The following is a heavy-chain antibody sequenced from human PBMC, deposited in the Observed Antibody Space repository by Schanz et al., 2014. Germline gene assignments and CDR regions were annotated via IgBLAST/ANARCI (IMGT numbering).Heavy chain of an antibody. J-gene: IGHJ3*01. V-gene: IGHV3-21*02. D-gene: IGHD2-2*01. CDR3: ASSRTRYCSSTSCVPGAVDF. CDR2: ISSTGGTI. CDR1: GFTFSTYY. Sequence: EVQLVESGGGLVKPGGSLRLSCAASGFTFSTYYMNWVRQAPGKGLEWVSSISSTGGTIYYVDSVRGRFTISRDNAKNSLYLQMNSLRVDDTAVYYCASSRTRYCSSTSCVPGAVDFWGQGTLVTVSS.